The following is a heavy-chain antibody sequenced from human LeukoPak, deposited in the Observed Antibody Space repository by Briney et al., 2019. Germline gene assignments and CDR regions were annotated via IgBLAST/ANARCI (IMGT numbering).Heavy chain of an antibody. V-gene: IGHV3-33*01. CDR3: ARDRITIFGVAPQEPFDP. Sequence: GGSLRLSCAASGFTFSSYGMHWVRQAPGKGLEWVAVIWYDGSNKYYADSVKGRFTISRDNAKNSLYLQMNSLRAEDTAVYYCARDRITIFGVAPQEPFDPWGQGTLVTVSS. CDR1: GFTFSSYG. D-gene: IGHD3-3*01. CDR2: IWYDGSNK. J-gene: IGHJ5*02.